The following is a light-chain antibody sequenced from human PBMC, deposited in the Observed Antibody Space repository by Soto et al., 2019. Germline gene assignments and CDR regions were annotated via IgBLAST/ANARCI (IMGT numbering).Light chain of an antibody. V-gene: IGLV2-14*03. J-gene: IGLJ1*01. Sequence: VLTQPASVSGSPGQSLTISCTGTSRDIGFYNYVSWYQQYPGNAPKLIIFDVSNRPSGVSGRFSGSKSGNTASLTISGLLPEDGADYYCSSYTTRSTYVFGSGTKVTVL. CDR3: SSYTTRSTYV. CDR1: SRDIGFYNY. CDR2: DVS.